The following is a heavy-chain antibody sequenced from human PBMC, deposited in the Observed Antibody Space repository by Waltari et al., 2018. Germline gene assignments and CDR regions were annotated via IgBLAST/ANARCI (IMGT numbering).Heavy chain of an antibody. D-gene: IGHD3-3*01. CDR2: IYTSGST. V-gene: IGHV4-61*02. CDR3: AREGSSIITIFGVVIIRHGMDV. CDR1: GGSISSGSYY. J-gene: IGHJ6*02. Sequence: QVQLQESGPGLVKPSQTLSLTCTVSGGSISSGSYYWSWIRQPAGKGLEWIGRIYTSGSTNNNPSLKSRVTISVDTSKNQFSLKLSSVTAADTAVYYCAREGSSIITIFGVVIIRHGMDVWGQGTTVTVSS.